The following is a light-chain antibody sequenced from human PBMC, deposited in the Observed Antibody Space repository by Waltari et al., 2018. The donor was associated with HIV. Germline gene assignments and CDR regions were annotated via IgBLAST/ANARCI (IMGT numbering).Light chain of an antibody. Sequence: SYELTQPPSVSVSPGQTASITCSGNKLGGKYASWYQQKPGQSPVLVISQDNKRPSGIPERFSGSNSGNTATLTISGTQTMDEADYYCQAWDSATGVFGGGTNLTVL. CDR1: KLGGKY. V-gene: IGLV3-1*01. CDR3: QAWDSATGV. CDR2: QDN. J-gene: IGLJ2*01.